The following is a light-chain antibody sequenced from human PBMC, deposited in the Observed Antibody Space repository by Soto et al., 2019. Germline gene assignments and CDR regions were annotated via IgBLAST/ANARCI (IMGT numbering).Light chain of an antibody. CDR3: QQYDLYWT. Sequence: DIQMTQSPSTLSASVGDRVTITCRASQSISRWLAWYQQKPGKAPKLLIYDASTLQTGVPLRFSGSGSGTEFSLSINGLQPDDFGTYFCQQYDLYWTFGQGTKVDIK. V-gene: IGKV1-5*01. CDR1: QSISRW. CDR2: DAS. J-gene: IGKJ1*01.